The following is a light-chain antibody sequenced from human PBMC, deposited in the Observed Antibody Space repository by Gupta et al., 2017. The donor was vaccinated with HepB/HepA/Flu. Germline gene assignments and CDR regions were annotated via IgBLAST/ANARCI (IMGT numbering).Light chain of an antibody. V-gene: IGLV2-11*01. Sequence: QSALTQPRSVSGSPGQSVTISCTGTSSDVGSYNYLSWYQQHPGKAPKLMISDVSKRPSGVPERFSGSKSGNTASLTISGLQAEDEADYYCCSYAGSYTYVIFGGGTQLTVL. CDR1: SSDVGSYNY. CDR3: CSYAGSYTYVI. CDR2: DVS. J-gene: IGLJ2*01.